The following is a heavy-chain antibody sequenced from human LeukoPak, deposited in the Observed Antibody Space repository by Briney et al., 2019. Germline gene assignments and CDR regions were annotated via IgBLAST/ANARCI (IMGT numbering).Heavy chain of an antibody. J-gene: IGHJ2*01. CDR3: ARNRYFDL. CDR2: IKQDGSEK. Sequence: GGSLRLSCAASEFSISNSWMIWVRQAPGKGLEWVANIKQDGSEKYYVDSVKGRFTISRDNAKNSLYLQMNSLRAEDTAVYYCARNRYFDLWGRGTLVTVSS. CDR1: EFSISNSW. V-gene: IGHV3-7*01.